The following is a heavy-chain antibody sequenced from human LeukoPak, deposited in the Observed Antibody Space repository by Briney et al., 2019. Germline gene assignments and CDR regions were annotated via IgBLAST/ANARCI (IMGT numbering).Heavy chain of an antibody. D-gene: IGHD2-15*01. CDR1: GFTVSSNY. CDR2: IYSGGST. V-gene: IGHV3-66*01. J-gene: IGHJ6*02. CDR3: ARDRVGCSGGSCYTYRWRGMDV. Sequence: GGSLRLSCAASGFTVSSNYMSWVRQVPGKGLEWVSVIYSGGSTYYADSVKGRFTISRDNSKNTLYLQMNSLRAEDTAVYYCARDRVGCSGGSCYTYRWRGMDVWGQGTTVTVSS.